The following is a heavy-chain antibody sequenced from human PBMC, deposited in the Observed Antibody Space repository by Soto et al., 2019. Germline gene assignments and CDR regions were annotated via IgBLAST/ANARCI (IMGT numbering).Heavy chain of an antibody. V-gene: IGHV1-3*01. J-gene: IGHJ6*02. D-gene: IGHD5-12*01. CDR2: INAGNGNT. CDR1: GYTFTSYA. CDR3: ARAKSHYYGMDV. Sequence: ASVKGSCKASGYTFTSYAMHWVRQAPGQRLEWMGWINAGNGNTKYSQKFQGRVTITRDTSASTAYMELSSLRSEDTAVYYCARAKSHYYGMDVWGQGTTVTVS.